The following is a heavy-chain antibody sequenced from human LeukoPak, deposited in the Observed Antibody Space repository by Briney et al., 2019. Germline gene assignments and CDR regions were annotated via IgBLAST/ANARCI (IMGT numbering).Heavy chain of an antibody. J-gene: IGHJ5*02. CDR1: GFTFSSYW. CDR2: LNGDGSRT. Sequence: PGGSLRLSCAASGFTFSSYWMHWVRQAPGKGLVWVSRLNGDGSRTNYADSVKGRFTISRDNAENTMYLQINSLRAEDTAVYYCARAVAGTHWFDPWGQGTLVTVSS. CDR3: ARAVAGTHWFDP. V-gene: IGHV3-74*01. D-gene: IGHD6-19*01.